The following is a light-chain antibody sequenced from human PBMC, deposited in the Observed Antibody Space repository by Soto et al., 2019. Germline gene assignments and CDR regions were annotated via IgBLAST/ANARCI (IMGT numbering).Light chain of an antibody. Sequence: EIVMTQSPVTLSVSPGERATLSCRASQSVSSNLAWYQQKPGQAPRLLIYGASTRATGIPARFSGSGSGTEFTLTISSLQSEDFAVYFCQQYYNWPLTFGQGTKVDIK. CDR3: QQYYNWPLT. J-gene: IGKJ1*01. CDR2: GAS. CDR1: QSVSSN. V-gene: IGKV3-15*01.